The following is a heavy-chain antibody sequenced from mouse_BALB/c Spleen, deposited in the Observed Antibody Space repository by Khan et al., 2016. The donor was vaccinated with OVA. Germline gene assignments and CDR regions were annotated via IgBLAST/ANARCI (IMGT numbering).Heavy chain of an antibody. D-gene: IGHD2-4*01. CDR1: GDSITSGY. V-gene: IGHV3-8*02. Sequence: EVELVESGPSLVKPSQTLSLTCSVTGDSITSGYWNWIRKFPGNKLEYMGYISYSGSTYYNPSLKSRISITRDTSKNQYYLQLNSVTTEDTATYYCARDDYDYDGAFAYWGQGTLVTVSA. CDR2: ISYSGST. CDR3: ARDDYDYDGAFAY. J-gene: IGHJ3*01.